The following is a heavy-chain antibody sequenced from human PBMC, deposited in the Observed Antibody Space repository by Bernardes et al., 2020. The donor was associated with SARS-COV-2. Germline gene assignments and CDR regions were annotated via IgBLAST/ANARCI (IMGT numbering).Heavy chain of an antibody. Sequence: GSLRLSCAASGFTFSRYAMSWVRQAPGKGLEWVSAISGSGGSTYYADSVKGRFTISRDNSKNTLYLQMNSLRAEDTAVYYCAKGIRYNYDFSDYWGQGTLVTVSS. J-gene: IGHJ4*02. CDR1: GFTFSRYA. V-gene: IGHV3-23*01. CDR2: ISGSGGST. CDR3: AKGIRYNYDFSDY. D-gene: IGHD3-3*01.